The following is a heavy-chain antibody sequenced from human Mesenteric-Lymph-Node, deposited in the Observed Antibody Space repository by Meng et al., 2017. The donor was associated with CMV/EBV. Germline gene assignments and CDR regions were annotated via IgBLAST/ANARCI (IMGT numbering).Heavy chain of an antibody. V-gene: IGHV4-34*01. D-gene: IGHD4-23*01. CDR2: INQSGST. CDR3: ARHQRWLKSEGGFNY. CDR1: GGTFSGYY. Sequence: RWCAILLRSTDPLSLTRAVYGGTFSGYYWSWIRQTPGKGLEWIGEINQSGSTNYNPSLKSRVTISVDTSKNQFSLKLSSVTAADTAVYYCARHQRWLKSEGGFNYWGQGTLVTVSS. J-gene: IGHJ4*02.